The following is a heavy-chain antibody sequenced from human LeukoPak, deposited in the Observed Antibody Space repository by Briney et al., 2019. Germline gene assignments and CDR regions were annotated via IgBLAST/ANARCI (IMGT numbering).Heavy chain of an antibody. CDR2: IKQDGSEK. J-gene: IGHJ4*02. CDR1: GFTFSSYW. Sequence: PGGSLRLSCAASGFTFSSYWMSWVRQAPGKGLEWVANIKQDGSEKYYVDSVKGRFTISRDNAKNSLYLQMNSLRAEDTAVYYCARHYPRDLIAAADYWGQGTLVTVSS. D-gene: IGHD6-13*01. V-gene: IGHV3-7*01. CDR3: ARHYPRDLIAAADY.